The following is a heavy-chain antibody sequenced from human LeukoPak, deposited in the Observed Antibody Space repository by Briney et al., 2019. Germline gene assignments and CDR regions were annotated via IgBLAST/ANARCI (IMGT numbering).Heavy chain of an antibody. D-gene: IGHD1-26*01. CDR1: GYTFTGYY. V-gene: IGHV1-2*02. J-gene: IGHJ3*02. Sequence: ASVKVSCKASGYTFTGYYMHWVRQAPGQGLEWMGWINPNSGGTKYAQNFQGRVTMTRDTSTSTVYMELSSLRSEDTAVYYCAREQVGATSAFDIWGQGTMVTVSS. CDR3: AREQVGATSAFDI. CDR2: INPNSGGT.